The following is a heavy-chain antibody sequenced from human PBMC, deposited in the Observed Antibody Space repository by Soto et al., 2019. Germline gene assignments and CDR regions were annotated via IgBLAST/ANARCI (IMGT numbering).Heavy chain of an antibody. V-gene: IGHV1-18*01. CDR2: ISTYNGNT. J-gene: IGHJ5*01. D-gene: IGHD3-22*01. CDR3: AIYGAYYDSSVGWSDP. CDR1: GYTFTTYA. Sequence: ASVKVSCKASGYTFTTYAISWVRQAPGQGLERMGWISTYNGNTNYAQKLQGRVTMTTDTSTSTAYMELRSLRSDDTAVYYCAIYGAYYDSSVGWSDPWGQGTLVTVSS.